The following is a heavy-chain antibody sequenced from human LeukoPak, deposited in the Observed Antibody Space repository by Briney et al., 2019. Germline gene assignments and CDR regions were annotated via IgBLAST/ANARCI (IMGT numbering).Heavy chain of an antibody. Sequence: PGGSLRLSCAASGFTFSSYSMNWVRQAPGKGLEWVSYISNSSSTIYYADSVKGRFTISRDNAKNSLYLQMNSLRDEDTAVYYCARDCSSTSCTWLGDYWGQGTLVTVSS. CDR2: ISNSSSTI. J-gene: IGHJ4*02. CDR1: GFTFSSYS. V-gene: IGHV3-48*02. D-gene: IGHD2-2*01. CDR3: ARDCSSTSCTWLGDY.